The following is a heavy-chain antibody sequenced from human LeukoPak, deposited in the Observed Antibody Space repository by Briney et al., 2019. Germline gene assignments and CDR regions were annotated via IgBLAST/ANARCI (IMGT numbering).Heavy chain of an antibody. CDR3: ARDPGAVVTEAPWYFDL. D-gene: IGHD4-23*01. Sequence: GRSLRLSCAASGFTFSRYAMHWVRQAPGKGLEWVAVISYDGSNKYYADSVKGRFTISRDNSKNTLYLQMNSLRAEDTAVYYCARDPGAVVTEAPWYFDLWGRGTLVTVSS. V-gene: IGHV3-30*01. CDR2: ISYDGSNK. CDR1: GFTFSRYA. J-gene: IGHJ2*01.